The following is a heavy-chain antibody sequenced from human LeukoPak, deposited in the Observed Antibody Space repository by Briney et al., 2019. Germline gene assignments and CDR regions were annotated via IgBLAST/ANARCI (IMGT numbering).Heavy chain of an antibody. D-gene: IGHD3-9*01. V-gene: IGHV3-21*04. Sequence: GGSLRLSCAASGFTFSSYSMNWVRQAPGKGLEWVSSISSSSSYIYYADSVKGRFTISRDNAKNSLYLQMNSLRAEDTAVYYCAKASGRYFDWLQSIDYWAREPWSPSPQ. J-gene: IGHJ4*02. CDR1: GFTFSSYS. CDR3: AKASGRYFDWLQSIDY. CDR2: ISSSSSYI.